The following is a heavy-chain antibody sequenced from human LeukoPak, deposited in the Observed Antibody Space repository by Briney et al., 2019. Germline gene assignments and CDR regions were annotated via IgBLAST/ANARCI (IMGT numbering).Heavy chain of an antibody. V-gene: IGHV4-39*01. CDR2: IYYSGRT. CDR1: GDSVNRSDSY. Sequence: KPSETLSLTCSVSGDSVNRSDSYWEWIRQPPGKGLEWIGTIYYSGRTYYSPSLKSRVTMSVDPSNNQFSLNLRSVTAADTALYYCARRRYYDGSGYLEWGQGTLLSVSS. D-gene: IGHD3-22*01. CDR3: ARRRYYDGSGYLE. J-gene: IGHJ1*01.